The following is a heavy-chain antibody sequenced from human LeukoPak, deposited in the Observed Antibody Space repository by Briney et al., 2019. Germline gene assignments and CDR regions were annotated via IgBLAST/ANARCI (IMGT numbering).Heavy chain of an antibody. V-gene: IGHV3-30*02. CDR1: GFTFSSYG. CDR2: IRYDGSNK. J-gene: IGHJ4*02. Sequence: GGSLRLSCAASGFTFSSYGMHWVRQAPGKGLEWVAFIRYDGSNKYYADSVKGRFTISRDNSKNTPYLQMNSLRAEDTAVYYCAKDRYSGSYYLFDYWGQGTLVTVPS. CDR3: AKDRYSGSYYLFDY. D-gene: IGHD1-26*01.